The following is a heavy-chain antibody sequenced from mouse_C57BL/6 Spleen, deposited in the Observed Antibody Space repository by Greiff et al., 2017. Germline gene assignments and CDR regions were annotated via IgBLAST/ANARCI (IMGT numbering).Heavy chain of an antibody. CDR1: GFTFSDYG. V-gene: IGHV5-17*01. CDR3: ARGYYGSTLYYFDY. J-gene: IGHJ2*01. CDR2: ISSGSSTI. Sequence: VQLKESGGGLVKPGGSLKLSCAASGFTFSDYGMHWVRQAPEKGLEWVAYISSGSSTIYYADTVKGRFTISRDNAKNTLFLQMTSLRSEDTAMYYCARGYYGSTLYYFDYWGQGTTLTVSS. D-gene: IGHD1-1*01.